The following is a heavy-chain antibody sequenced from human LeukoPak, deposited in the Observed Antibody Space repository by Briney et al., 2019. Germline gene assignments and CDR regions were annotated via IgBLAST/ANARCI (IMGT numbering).Heavy chain of an antibody. V-gene: IGHV4-39*01. J-gene: IGHJ4*02. CDR1: GGSISSSSYY. D-gene: IGHD6-6*01. Sequence: SETLSLTCTVSGGSISSSSYYWGWIRQPPGKGLEWIGSIYYSGSTYYNPSLKSRVTISVDTSKNQFSLKLSSVTAADTAVYYCASLTTPIAARIDDYWGQGTLVTVSS. CDR3: ASLTTPIAARIDDY. CDR2: IYYSGST.